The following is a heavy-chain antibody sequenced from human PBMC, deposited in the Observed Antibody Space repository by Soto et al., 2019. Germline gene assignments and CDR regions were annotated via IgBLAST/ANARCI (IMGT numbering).Heavy chain of an antibody. CDR2: ITSSGTTV. Sequence: EVHLVESGGGLVQPGGSLRLSCAASGFTFSSYSLNWVRQAPGKGLEWVSYITSSGTTVYYADSVGGRFTISRDNAKTSLYLPTNSLRDEDTAVYYCASGRSNRVYDFDLWGQGTVVTVSS. J-gene: IGHJ4*02. CDR3: ASGRSNRVYDFDL. D-gene: IGHD2-15*01. CDR1: GFTFSSYS. V-gene: IGHV3-48*02.